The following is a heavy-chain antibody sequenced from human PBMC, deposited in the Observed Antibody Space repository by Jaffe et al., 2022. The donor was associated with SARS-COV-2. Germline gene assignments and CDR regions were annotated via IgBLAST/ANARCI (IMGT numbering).Heavy chain of an antibody. V-gene: IGHV3-48*01. CDR2: ISGSGSTI. J-gene: IGHJ5*02. CDR3: ARGQTEATGGGWFDP. D-gene: IGHD2-15*01. Sequence: EVQLVESGGGLVQPGGSLRLSCAASGFTFSSHSINWVRQAPGKGLEWVSYISGSGSTIYYADSVKGRFTISRDNAKNSLFLQMDSLRAEDTAVYFCARGQTEATGGGWFDPWGQGTLVTVSS. CDR1: GFTFSSHS.